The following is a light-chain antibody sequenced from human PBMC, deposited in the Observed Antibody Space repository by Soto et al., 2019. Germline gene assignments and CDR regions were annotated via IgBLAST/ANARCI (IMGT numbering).Light chain of an antibody. Sequence: QSVLTQPPSASGTPGQKVTISCSGSSSNIGSNPVDWYQHLPGTAPKLLISSNNQRPSGVPDRFSGSKSGTSASLAISGLQSEDEDDYYCATWDDSLNGHVVFGGGTKVTVL. CDR1: SSNIGSNP. J-gene: IGLJ2*01. V-gene: IGLV1-44*01. CDR3: ATWDDSLNGHVV. CDR2: SNN.